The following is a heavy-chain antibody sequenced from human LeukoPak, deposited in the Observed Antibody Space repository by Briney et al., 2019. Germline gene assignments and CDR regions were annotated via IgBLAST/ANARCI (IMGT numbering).Heavy chain of an antibody. CDR3: ARDRLAYCGGDCPFDS. J-gene: IGHJ4*02. D-gene: IGHD2-21*01. CDR2: ISSSSSYI. V-gene: IGHV3-21*01. CDR1: GFTFSSYS. Sequence: GGSLRLSCAASGFTFSSYSMNWVRQAPGKGLERVSSISSSSSYIYYADSVKGRFTISRDDAKNSLYLQMNSLRAEDTAIYYCARDRLAYCGGDCPFDSWGQGTLVTVSS.